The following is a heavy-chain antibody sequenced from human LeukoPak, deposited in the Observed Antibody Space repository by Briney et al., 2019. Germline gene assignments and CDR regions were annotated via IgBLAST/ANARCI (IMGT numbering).Heavy chain of an antibody. CDR2: INPNSGGT. V-gene: IGHV1-2*02. J-gene: IGHJ4*02. Sequence: VASVKVSCKASGYTFTGYYMHWVRQAPGQGLEWMGWINPNSGGTNYAQKFQGRVTMTRDTSISTAYMELSRLRSDDTAVYYCARGYCSGGSCVPFDYWGQGTLVTVSS. CDR1: GYTFTGYY. CDR3: ARGYCSGGSCVPFDY. D-gene: IGHD2-15*01.